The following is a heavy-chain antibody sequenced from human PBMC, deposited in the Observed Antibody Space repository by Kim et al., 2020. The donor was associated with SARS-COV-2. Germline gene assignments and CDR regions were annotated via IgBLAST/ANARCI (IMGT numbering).Heavy chain of an antibody. J-gene: IGHJ4*02. CDR2: ISSSSRTI. CDR1: GFTFSTYS. V-gene: IGHV3-48*02. Sequence: GGSLRLSCAASGFTFSTYSMIWVRQAPGKGLEWVSYISSSSRTIHYADSVKGRFTISRDNAKNSLYLQMNSLRDDDTAVYYCARVEVLGFDFWGQGTLVSVSS. CDR3: ARVEVLGFDF.